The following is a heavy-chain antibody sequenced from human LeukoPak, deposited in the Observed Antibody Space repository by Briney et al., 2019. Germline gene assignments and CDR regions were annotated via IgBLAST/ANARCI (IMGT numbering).Heavy chain of an antibody. D-gene: IGHD3-22*01. V-gene: IGHV1-46*01. CDR2: INPSGGST. J-gene: IGHJ3*02. CDR3: VRAGKSITMIVVVGAFDI. Sequence: GASVKVSCKASGYTSTSYYMHWVRQAPGQGLEWMGIINPSGGSTSYAQKFQGRVTMTRDTSTSTVYMELSSLRSEDAAVYYCVRAGKSITMIVVVGAFDIWGQGTMVTVSS. CDR1: GYTSTSYY.